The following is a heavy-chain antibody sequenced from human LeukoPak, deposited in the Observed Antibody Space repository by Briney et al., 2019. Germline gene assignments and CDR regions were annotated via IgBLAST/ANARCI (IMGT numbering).Heavy chain of an antibody. J-gene: IGHJ4*02. Sequence: TSGTLSLTCTVSGDSFTSVTDYWAWIRQPPGKGLEWIASGDYSGGTYYNPSLESRVAISADMSKNQISLKLTSVTGADTAVYYCAGERGEEYSSGWYKTNYFYNWGQGIRVTVSS. CDR2: GDYSGGT. V-gene: IGHV4-39*07. CDR3: AGERGEEYSSGWYKTNYFYN. D-gene: IGHD6-19*01. CDR1: GDSFTSVTDY.